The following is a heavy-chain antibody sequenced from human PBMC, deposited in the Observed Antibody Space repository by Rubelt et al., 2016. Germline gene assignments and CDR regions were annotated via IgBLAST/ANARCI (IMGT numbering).Heavy chain of an antibody. CDR1: GGTFSSYA. V-gene: IGHV1-69*04. J-gene: IGHJ3*02. D-gene: IGHD3-22*01. CDR2: ITPILGIA. CDR3: ARDRLLDDSSGGDAFDI. Sequence: QVQLVQSGAEVKKPGSSVKVSCKASGGTFSSYAISWVRQAPGQGLEWMGRITPILGIANYAQKFQGRVTSTADKSTSTAYMELSSLRSEDTAVYYCARDRLLDDSSGGDAFDIWGQGTMVTVSS.